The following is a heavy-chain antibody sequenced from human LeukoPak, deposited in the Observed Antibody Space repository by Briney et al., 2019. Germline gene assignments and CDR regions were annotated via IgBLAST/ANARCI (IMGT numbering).Heavy chain of an antibody. CDR3: ARESCSSTSCYLGWFDP. J-gene: IGHJ5*02. D-gene: IGHD2-2*01. CDR1: GGTFSSYA. CDR2: IIPIFGIA. V-gene: IGHV1-69*04. Sequence: ASVKVSCKASGGTFSSYAISWARQAPGQGLEWMGRIIPIFGIANYAQKFQGRVTITADKSTSTAYMELSSLRSEDTAVYYCARESCSSTSCYLGWFDPWGQGTLVTVSS.